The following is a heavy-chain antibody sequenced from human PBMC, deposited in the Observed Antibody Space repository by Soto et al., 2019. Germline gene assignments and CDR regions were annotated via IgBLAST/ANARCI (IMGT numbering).Heavy chain of an antibody. J-gene: IGHJ2*01. CDR1: GGSISSYY. CDR2: IYYIGST. CDR3: ARFNWDFDL. V-gene: IGHV4-59*08. Sequence: QVQLQESGPGLVKPSETLSLTCTVSGGSISSYYWSWIRQPPGKGLEWIGYIYYIGSTNYNPSLKSRVTISVDPSKNQFSLKLSSVTAANTAVYYCARFNWDFDLWGRGTLVTVSS.